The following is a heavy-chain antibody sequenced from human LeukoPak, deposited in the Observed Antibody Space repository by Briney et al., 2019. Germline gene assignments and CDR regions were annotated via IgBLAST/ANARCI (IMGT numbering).Heavy chain of an antibody. D-gene: IGHD3-10*01. CDR1: GGSISSSNW. Sequence: SETLSLTCAVSGGSISSSNWWSWVRQPPGKGLEWIGEIYHSGSTNYNPSLKSRVTISVDKSKNQFSLKLSSVTAADTAVYYCARQGYYGSGSYTRFDYWGQGTLVTVSS. CDR2: IYHSGST. J-gene: IGHJ4*02. V-gene: IGHV4-4*02. CDR3: ARQGYYGSGSYTRFDY.